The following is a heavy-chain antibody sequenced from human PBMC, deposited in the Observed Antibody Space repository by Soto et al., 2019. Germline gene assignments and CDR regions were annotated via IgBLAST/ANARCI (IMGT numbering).Heavy chain of an antibody. CDR3: ARGSDWPNNCFES. V-gene: IGHV4-61*03. CDR1: GGSVSSGFYY. CDR2: MAYSGDA. D-gene: IGHD6-19*01. J-gene: IGHJ5*01. Sequence: QVHLQESGPGLVKPSEALSLTCTVSGGSVSSGFYYWSWIRQAPGKGLEWIGYMAYSGDANYHPSLQIRLPLSLDTAKHHFSLLLASVTAGDTAVYFCARGSDWPNNCFESG.